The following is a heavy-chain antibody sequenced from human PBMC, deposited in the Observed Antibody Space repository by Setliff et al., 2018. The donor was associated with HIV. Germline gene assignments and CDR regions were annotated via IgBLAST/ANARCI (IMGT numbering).Heavy chain of an antibody. CDR2: MYSGGST. V-gene: IGHV3-53*01. CDR3: VRDNSYYYGSGGHHFYGVDV. Sequence: GGSLRLSCAVSEVIVSNNYMSWVRQAPGKGLEWVSVMYSGGSTDHADSVKGRFTISRDNSKNTVYLQMTSLRAEDTAVYYCVRDNSYYYGSGGHHFYGVDVWGQGATVTVSS. J-gene: IGHJ6*02. D-gene: IGHD3-10*01. CDR1: EVIVSNNY.